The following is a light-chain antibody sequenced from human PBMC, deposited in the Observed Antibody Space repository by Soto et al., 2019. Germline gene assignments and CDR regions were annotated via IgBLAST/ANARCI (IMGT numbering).Light chain of an antibody. CDR2: KVS. CDR1: QSLVYSDGNTY. J-gene: IGKJ5*01. Sequence: DVVMTQSPLSLPVTLGQPASISCRSRQSLVYSDGNTYLSWFQQRPGQSPRRLIYKVSNRDSGVPDRFSGSGSGTDFTLKISRVEAEDVGVYYCMQGTHWPITXG. V-gene: IGKV2-30*01. CDR3: MQGTHWPIT.